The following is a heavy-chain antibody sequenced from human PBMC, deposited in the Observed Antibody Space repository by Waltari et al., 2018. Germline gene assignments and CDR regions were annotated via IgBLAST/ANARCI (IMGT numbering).Heavy chain of an antibody. Sequence: QVQLQQWGAGLLKPSETLSLTCAVYGGSFSGYYWSWIRQPPGKGLEWIGEINHSGSTNYNPSLKSRVTRSVDTSKNQFSLKLSSVTAADTAVYYCAREVVPAAGFDPWGQGTLVTVSS. CDR3: AREVVPAAGFDP. CDR1: GGSFSGYY. J-gene: IGHJ5*02. CDR2: INHSGST. V-gene: IGHV4-34*01. D-gene: IGHD2-2*01.